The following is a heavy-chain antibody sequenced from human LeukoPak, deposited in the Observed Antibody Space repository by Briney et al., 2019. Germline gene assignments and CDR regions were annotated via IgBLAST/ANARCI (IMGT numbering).Heavy chain of an antibody. J-gene: IGHJ4*02. CDR3: ARRGFYDTSGYLFDY. CDR1: GFIFSRYE. D-gene: IGHD3-22*01. Sequence: GGSLRLSCVASGFIFSRYEMNWVRQAPGKGLEWGSYISTSGSGIYYADSVKGRFTISRDNAKNSLYLQMNSLRAEDTAVYYCARRGFYDTSGYLFDYWGQGTLVTVSS. V-gene: IGHV3-48*03. CDR2: ISTSGSGI.